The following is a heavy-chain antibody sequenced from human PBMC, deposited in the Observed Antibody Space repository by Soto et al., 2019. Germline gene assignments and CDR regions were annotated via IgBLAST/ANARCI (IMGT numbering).Heavy chain of an antibody. CDR3: ARHVFYPDRSGYPTYYYDGMDV. V-gene: IGHV5-10-1*03. J-gene: IGHJ6*02. D-gene: IGHD3-3*01. Sequence: EVQLVQSGAEVKKPGESLRISCKGSGYSFTRYWISWVRQMPGKGLEWMGRIDPSVSYTNYSPSFQGHVTISADKSISTAYLPWSSLKASDTAMYDCARHVFYPDRSGYPTYYYDGMDVWGQGTMVTVSS. CDR1: GYSFTRYW. CDR2: IDPSVSYT.